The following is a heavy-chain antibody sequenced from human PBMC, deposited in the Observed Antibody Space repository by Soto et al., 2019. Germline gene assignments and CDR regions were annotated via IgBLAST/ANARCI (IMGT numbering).Heavy chain of an antibody. CDR3: TRTKYNRARYELYFDS. CDR1: ENTFGDFF. Sequence: ASVKVSCKALENTFGDFFIHWVRQAPGQGLEWMGWIHPKTGTTNYNQKFQGRVTLTRDTSIDTAYMDLSSLRNDDTAMFFCTRTKYNRARYELYFDSWGQGTLVTVSS. D-gene: IGHD1-20*01. J-gene: IGHJ4*02. CDR2: IHPKTGTT. V-gene: IGHV1-2*02.